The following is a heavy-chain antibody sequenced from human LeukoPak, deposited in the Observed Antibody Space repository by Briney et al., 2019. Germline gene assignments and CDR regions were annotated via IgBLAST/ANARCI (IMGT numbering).Heavy chain of an antibody. CDR2: IGAAGDP. D-gene: IGHD6-19*01. Sequence: PGGPLRLSCAASGFTFSSYDMHWVRQPTGKGLEWVSAIGAAGDPYYPGSVKGRFTISRENAKNPLYLQMNSLRAGDTAVYYCARALSSGWYVFDYWGQGTLVTVSS. CDR1: GFTFSSYD. CDR3: ARALSSGWYVFDY. J-gene: IGHJ4*02. V-gene: IGHV3-13*05.